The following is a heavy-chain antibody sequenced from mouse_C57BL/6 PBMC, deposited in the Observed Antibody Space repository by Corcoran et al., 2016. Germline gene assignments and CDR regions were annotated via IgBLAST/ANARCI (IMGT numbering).Heavy chain of an antibody. J-gene: IGHJ2*01. Sequence: EVQLQQSGPELVKPGASVKISCKASGYTFTDYYMNWVKQSHGKSLEWIGDINPNNGGTSYNQKFKGKATLTVDKSSSTAYMELRSLTSEDSAVYYCARQASTVVADYFDYWGQGTTLTVSS. CDR3: ARQASTVVADYFDY. V-gene: IGHV1-26*01. CDR2: INPNNGGT. D-gene: IGHD1-1*01. CDR1: GYTFTDYY.